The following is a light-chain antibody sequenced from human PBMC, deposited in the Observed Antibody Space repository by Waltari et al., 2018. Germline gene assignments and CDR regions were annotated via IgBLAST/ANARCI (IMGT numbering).Light chain of an antibody. CDR2: SAS. V-gene: IGKV3-15*01. J-gene: IGKJ4*01. CDR1: QSVTTD. CDR3: QQYNSWPLT. Sequence: ENLLTQSPVALSVSPGETVTLSCRASQSVTTDFAWYQQQPGQSPRLLISSASARATGIPARFTVSGSGTQFTLTITDLQPGDFALYFCQQYNSWPLTFGGGTKVAIK.